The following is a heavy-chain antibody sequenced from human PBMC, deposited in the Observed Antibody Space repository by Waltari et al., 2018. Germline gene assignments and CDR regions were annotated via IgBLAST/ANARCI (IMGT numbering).Heavy chain of an antibody. Sequence: QVQLQESGPGLVKPSETLSLTCPVSGGSIRRYYWSWLRQPARQGSQWLGRIYTSGSTNYNPSLKSRVTMSVDTSKNQFSLKLSSVTAADTAVYYCARDNARWEYCSSTSCYHDAFDIWGQGTMVTVSS. J-gene: IGHJ3*02. CDR3: ARDNARWEYCSSTSCYHDAFDI. CDR2: IYTSGST. D-gene: IGHD2-2*01. V-gene: IGHV4-4*07. CDR1: GGSIRRYY.